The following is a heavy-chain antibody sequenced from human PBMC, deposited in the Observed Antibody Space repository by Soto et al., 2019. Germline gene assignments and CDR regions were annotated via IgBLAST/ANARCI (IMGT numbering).Heavy chain of an antibody. CDR3: ARDGGYCSGGTCHFDY. D-gene: IGHD2-15*01. Sequence: ASVKVSCKASGYTFTIYYLHWVRQAPGQGLEWMGIINPSGGSTGYAQKFQGRVTMTRDTSTSTVYMELSSLRSEDTAVYYCARDGGYCSGGTCHFDYWGQGTPVTVSS. V-gene: IGHV1-46*01. CDR2: INPSGGST. CDR1: GYTFTIYY. J-gene: IGHJ4*02.